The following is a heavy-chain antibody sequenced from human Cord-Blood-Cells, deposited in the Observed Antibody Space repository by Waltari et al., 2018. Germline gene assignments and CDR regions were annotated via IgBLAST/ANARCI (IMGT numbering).Heavy chain of an antibody. CDR2: IYHSGST. D-gene: IGHD2-21*01. J-gene: IGHJ4*02. CDR3: ARTRDVVVIALAY. Sequence: QVQLQESGPGLLKPSGTLSLTCAVSGGSISSSNWWSWVSQTPGKGLEWSGEIYHSGSTNYNPCLKSRVTISVDKSKNQFCRKLSSVTAADTGVYYCARTRDVVVIALAYWGQGTLVTVAS. V-gene: IGHV4-4*02. CDR1: GGSISSSNW.